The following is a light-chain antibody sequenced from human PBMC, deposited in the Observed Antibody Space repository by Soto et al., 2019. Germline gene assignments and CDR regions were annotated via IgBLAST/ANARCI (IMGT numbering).Light chain of an antibody. J-gene: IGKJ1*01. CDR2: DAP. CDR3: QQRSNWPWT. Sequence: ESVWAQSPATLSLSPGESAPLSCRASQSVSSYLAWYQQKPGQAPRLLIYDAPNRATGIPARFSGSGSGTDFTLTISSLEPEDFAVYYCQQRSNWPWTFGQGTKVDIK. V-gene: IGKV3-11*01. CDR1: QSVSSY.